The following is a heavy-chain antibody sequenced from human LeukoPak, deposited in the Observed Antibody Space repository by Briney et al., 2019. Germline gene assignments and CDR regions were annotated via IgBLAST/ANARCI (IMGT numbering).Heavy chain of an antibody. D-gene: IGHD6-19*01. Sequence: PGGSLRLSCAASGFTFSSYWMNWARQAPGKGLEWVASINHNGNVNYYVDSVKGRFTISRDNAKNSLYLQMSNLRAEDTAVYYCARDLGSGWYSYYYYYGMDVWGQGTTVTVSS. CDR1: GFTFSSYW. V-gene: IGHV3-7*03. J-gene: IGHJ6*01. CDR3: ARDLGSGWYSYYYYYGMDV. CDR2: INHNGNVN.